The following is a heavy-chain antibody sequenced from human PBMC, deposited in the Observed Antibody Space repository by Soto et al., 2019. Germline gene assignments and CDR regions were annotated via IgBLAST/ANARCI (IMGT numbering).Heavy chain of an antibody. CDR2: IYCSGST. CDR1: GGSISSYY. J-gene: IGHJ4*02. CDR3: ARGYSGYDGLDY. V-gene: IGHV4-59*01. D-gene: IGHD5-12*01. Sequence: SETLSITCTVSGGSISSYYWSWIRQPPGKGLEWIGYIYCSGSTNYNPSLKSRVTISVDTSKNQFSLKLSSVTAADTAVYYCARGYSGYDGLDYWGQGTLVTVSS.